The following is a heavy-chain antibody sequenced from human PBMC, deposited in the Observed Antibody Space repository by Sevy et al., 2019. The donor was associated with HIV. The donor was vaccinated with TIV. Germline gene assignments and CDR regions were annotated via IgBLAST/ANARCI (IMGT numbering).Heavy chain of an antibody. CDR1: GFTFSSYS. Sequence: GESLKISCVASGFTFSSYSMNWVRQAPGKGLEWVSSISSSSSYIYYAVSVKGRFTISRDNAKNSLYLQMNSLRAEDTAVYYCARDRRPSQKYCTNGMDVWGQGTTVTVSS. J-gene: IGHJ6*02. D-gene: IGHD2-8*01. V-gene: IGHV3-21*01. CDR2: ISSSSSYI. CDR3: ARDRRPSQKYCTNGMDV.